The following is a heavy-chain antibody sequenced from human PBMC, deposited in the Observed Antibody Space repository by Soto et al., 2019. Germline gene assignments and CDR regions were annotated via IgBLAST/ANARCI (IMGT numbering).Heavy chain of an antibody. D-gene: IGHD6-19*01. J-gene: IGHJ5*02. Sequence: QVQLQESGPGLVKPSQTLSLTCTVSGGSISSSNYYWSWIRQHPGKGLEYIGYIYYSGSTYYNPSLRSRVTISVDTSQNQFSLRLSSVTAADTAVYYCASLRIGVAGTPNWFDPWCQGTLVTVSS. CDR3: ASLRIGVAGTPNWFDP. V-gene: IGHV4-31*03. CDR2: IYYSGST. CDR1: GGSISSSNYY.